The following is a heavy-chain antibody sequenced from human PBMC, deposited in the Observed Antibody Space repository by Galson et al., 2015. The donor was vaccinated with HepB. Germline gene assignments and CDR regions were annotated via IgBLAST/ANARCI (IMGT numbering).Heavy chain of an antibody. J-gene: IGHJ4*02. CDR3: ARGRGSSGYWTIDY. Sequence: ETLSLTCTVSGGSISSYYWSWIRQPPGKGLERIGYIYYSGSTNYNPSLKSRVTISVDTSKNQFSLKLSSVSAADTAVYYCARGRGSSGYWTIDYWGQGTLVTVSS. CDR2: IYYSGST. V-gene: IGHV4-59*01. CDR1: GGSISSYY. D-gene: IGHD3-22*01.